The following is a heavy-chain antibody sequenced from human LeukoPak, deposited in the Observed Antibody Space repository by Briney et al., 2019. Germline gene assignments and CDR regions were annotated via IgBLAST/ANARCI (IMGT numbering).Heavy chain of an antibody. CDR3: ARYRVLRYFDWPNAFDI. D-gene: IGHD3-9*01. Sequence: GGSLRLSCAASGFTFSHHAMSWVRQAPGKGPEWVSSLIGSGASAYYADSVKGRFTISRDNAKNSLYLLMNSLRAEDTAVYYCARYRVLRYFDWPNAFDIWGQGTMVTVSS. CDR2: LIGSGASA. CDR1: GFTFSHHA. J-gene: IGHJ3*02. V-gene: IGHV3-23*01.